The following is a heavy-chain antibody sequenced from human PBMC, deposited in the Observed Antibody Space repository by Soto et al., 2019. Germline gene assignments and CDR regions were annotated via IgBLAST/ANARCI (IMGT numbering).Heavy chain of an antibody. CDR3: AKGKAHTLFGVDTLFDY. CDR1: GFPLGSHA. D-gene: IGHD3-3*01. CDR2: VSGNGGTT. Sequence: LRLSCAASGFPLGSHAMSWVRQAPGKGLEWVSLVSGNGGTTNYADSVKGRFTISRDNSQKTLYLQMNSLRAEDTAIYYCAKGKAHTLFGVDTLFDYWGQGTLVTVSS. V-gene: IGHV3-23*01. J-gene: IGHJ4*02.